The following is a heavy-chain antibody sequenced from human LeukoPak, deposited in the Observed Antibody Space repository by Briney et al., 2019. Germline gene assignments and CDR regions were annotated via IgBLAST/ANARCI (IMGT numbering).Heavy chain of an antibody. CDR3: ARDHDPQYYDILTGYYP. Sequence: ASVKVSCKASGYTFTSYYMHWVRQAPGQGLEWMGIINPSGGSASYAQKFQGRVTMTGDTSTSTVYMELSSLRSDDTAVYYCARDHDPQYYDILTGYYPWGQGTLVTVSS. CDR2: INPSGGSA. V-gene: IGHV1-46*01. D-gene: IGHD3-9*01. CDR1: GYTFTSYY. J-gene: IGHJ5*02.